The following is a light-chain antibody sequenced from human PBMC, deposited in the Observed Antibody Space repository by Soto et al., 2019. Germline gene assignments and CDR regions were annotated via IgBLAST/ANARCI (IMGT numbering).Light chain of an antibody. Sequence: DIVMTQTPLSLSVTLGEPASISCRSSQSVLHSDGKTHLYWYLQRPGQPPHLLIYEVSHRFSGVPDRFSGSGSGTDFTLTVSRVEAEDVGVYYCMQTKQLPVTFGQGTKVDIK. J-gene: IGKJ1*01. CDR1: QSVLHSDGKTH. V-gene: IGKV2D-29*01. CDR3: MQTKQLPVT. CDR2: EVS.